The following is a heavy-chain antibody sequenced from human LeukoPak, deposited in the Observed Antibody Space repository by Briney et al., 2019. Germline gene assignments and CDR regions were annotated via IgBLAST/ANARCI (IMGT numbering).Heavy chain of an antibody. Sequence: ASVKVSCKASGGSFSTYAISWVRQAPGQGLEWMGRITPIGGITNYAQKFQDRLTITADNSATTAYMELTSLKSEDTAVYYCGPLDSAVDSWGQGTLVTVSS. CDR3: GPLDSAVDS. V-gene: IGHV1-69*04. CDR2: ITPIGGIT. J-gene: IGHJ5*01. D-gene: IGHD1-26*01. CDR1: GGSFSTYA.